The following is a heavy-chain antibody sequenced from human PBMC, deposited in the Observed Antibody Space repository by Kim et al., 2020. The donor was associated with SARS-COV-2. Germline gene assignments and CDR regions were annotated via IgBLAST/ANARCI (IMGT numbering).Heavy chain of an antibody. Sequence: ASVKVSCKASGYTFTSYAMHWVRQAPGQRLEWMGWINAGNGNTKYSQKFQGRVTITRDTSASTAYMELSSLRSEDTAVYYCARDREGIAAQTRFLRHNWFDPWGQGTLVTVSS. J-gene: IGHJ5*02. CDR1: GYTFTSYA. CDR2: INAGNGNT. CDR3: ARDREGIAAQTRFLRHNWFDP. D-gene: IGHD6-13*01. V-gene: IGHV1-3*01.